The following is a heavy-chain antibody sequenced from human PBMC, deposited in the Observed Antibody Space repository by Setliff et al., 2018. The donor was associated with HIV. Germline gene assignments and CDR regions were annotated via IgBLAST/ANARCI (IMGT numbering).Heavy chain of an antibody. CDR2: ISWDAGST. J-gene: IGHJ4*02. V-gene: IGHV3-43*01. D-gene: IGHD4-17*01. Sequence: GESLKISCAASGFTFDDYTMHWVRQAPGKGLEWVSLISWDAGSTYYADSVKGRFTTFRDNSKNSLYLQMNSLRTEDTALYYCAKDNYGDQFIDHWGQGTLVTVSS. CDR3: AKDNYGDQFIDH. CDR1: GFTFDDYT.